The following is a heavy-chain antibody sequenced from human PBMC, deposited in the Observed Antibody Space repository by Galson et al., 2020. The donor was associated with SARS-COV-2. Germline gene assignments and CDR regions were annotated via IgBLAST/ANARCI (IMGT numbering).Heavy chain of an antibody. V-gene: IGHV4-38-2*01. CDR3: ATYSVMVGAATPLRADY. J-gene: IGHJ4*02. Sequence: SETLSLTCLVSGYSISSGYFWGRIRQPPGAGLEWMGSIYQSGATFYNPPRRSRLSMSVDTSNNQFSLNLVSVTAADTDIYGCATYSVMVGAATPLRADYWCQGTLVTVSS. CDR2: IYQSGAT. CDR1: GYSISSGYF. D-gene: IGHD2-15*01.